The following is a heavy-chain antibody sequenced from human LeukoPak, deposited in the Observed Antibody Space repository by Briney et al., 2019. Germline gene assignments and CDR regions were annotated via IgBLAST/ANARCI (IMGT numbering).Heavy chain of an antibody. CDR1: GGSISSYY. J-gene: IGHJ3*02. V-gene: IGHV4-59*01. D-gene: IGHD2-21*01. Sequence: SETLSLTCTVSGGSISSYYWSWIRQPPGKGLEWIGYIYYSGCTNYNPSLKSRVTISVDTSKNQFSLKLSSVTAADTAVYYCASLRDYSSAFDIWGQGTMGTVSS. CDR2: IYYSGCT. CDR3: ASLRDYSSAFDI.